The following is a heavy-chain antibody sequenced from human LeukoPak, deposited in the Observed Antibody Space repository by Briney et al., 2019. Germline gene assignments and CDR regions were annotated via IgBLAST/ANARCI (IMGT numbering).Heavy chain of an antibody. Sequence: ASVKVSCKASGYTFTSYFMHWVRQAPGQGLEWMGIINPSGGSTSYAQKFQGRVSMTRDTSTSTVYMELSSLRSEETAVYYCARDPYDSSGSYLERYGMDVWGQGTTVTVSS. D-gene: IGHD3-22*01. V-gene: IGHV1-46*01. CDR1: GYTFTSYF. J-gene: IGHJ6*02. CDR2: INPSGGST. CDR3: ARDPYDSSGSYLERYGMDV.